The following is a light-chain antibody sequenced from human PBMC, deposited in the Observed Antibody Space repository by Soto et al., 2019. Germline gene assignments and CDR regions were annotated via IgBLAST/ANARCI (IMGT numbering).Light chain of an antibody. V-gene: IGKV3-11*01. CDR2: EAS. Sequence: EVVLTQSPATLSLSPGERATLSCRASQSISNSLAWYQQKPGQALRLLIYEASNRATGIPARFSGTGSGTDFTLTISSLEPEDFAVYYCQQRYNWPPCTFGQGTKLEIK. J-gene: IGKJ2*02. CDR3: QQRYNWPPCT. CDR1: QSISNS.